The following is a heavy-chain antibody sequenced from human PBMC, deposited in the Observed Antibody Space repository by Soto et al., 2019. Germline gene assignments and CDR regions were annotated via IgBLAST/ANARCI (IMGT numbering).Heavy chain of an antibody. D-gene: IGHD1-7*01. Sequence: VGSLRLSCASSGFTFSSCVMSCVRHSPEKGLEWVSAISGSGGNTYYADSVKGRFTISRDNSENTLYLQMNSLRAEDTAVYYCAKVPYNSWNYLYFEYWGEGTLVTVSS. V-gene: IGHV3-23*01. CDR1: GFTFSSCV. J-gene: IGHJ4*02. CDR3: AKVPYNSWNYLYFEY. CDR2: ISGSGGNT.